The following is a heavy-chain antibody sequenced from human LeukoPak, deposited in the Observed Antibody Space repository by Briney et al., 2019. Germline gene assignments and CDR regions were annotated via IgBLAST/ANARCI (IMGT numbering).Heavy chain of an antibody. Sequence: SETLSLTCTVSGGSISSYYWSWIRQPPGKGLEWIGYIYYSGSTNYNPSLKSRVTISVDTSKNQFSLKLSSVTAADTAVYYCARLYCSGGSCYEFDYWGQGTLVTVSS. D-gene: IGHD2-15*01. V-gene: IGHV4-59*12. CDR2: IYYSGST. CDR1: GGSISSYY. J-gene: IGHJ4*02. CDR3: ARLYCSGGSCYEFDY.